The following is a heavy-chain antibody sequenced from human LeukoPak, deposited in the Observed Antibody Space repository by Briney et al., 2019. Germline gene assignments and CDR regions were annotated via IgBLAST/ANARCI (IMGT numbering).Heavy chain of an antibody. D-gene: IGHD6-13*01. V-gene: IGHV3-33*06. CDR2: IWYDGSNQ. Sequence: GGSLRLSCAASGFTFSSYGMHWVRQAPGKGLEWVAIIWYDGSNQFYADSVKGRFTISRDNSKNTLYLQMNSLRAEDTAVYYCAKGSSSGSTGWFDPWGQGTLVTVSS. CDR3: AKGSSSGSTGWFDP. CDR1: GFTFSSYG. J-gene: IGHJ5*02.